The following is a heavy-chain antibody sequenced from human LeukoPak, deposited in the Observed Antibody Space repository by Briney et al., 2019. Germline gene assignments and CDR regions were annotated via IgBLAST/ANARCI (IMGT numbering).Heavy chain of an antibody. CDR1: GGSINHYY. V-gene: IGHV4-59*05. CDR2: IYYSGST. CDR3: AGTRYGSGSRWFDP. D-gene: IGHD3-10*01. Sequence: KPSETLSLTCSVSGGSINHYYGTWIRQPPGKGLEWIGSIYYSGSTYYNPSLKSRVTISVDTSKNQFSLKLSSVTAADTAVYYCAGTRYGSGSRWFDPWGQGTLVTVSS. J-gene: IGHJ5*02.